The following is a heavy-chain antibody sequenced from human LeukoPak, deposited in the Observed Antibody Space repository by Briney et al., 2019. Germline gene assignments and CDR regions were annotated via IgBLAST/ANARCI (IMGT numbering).Heavy chain of an antibody. J-gene: IGHJ5*02. CDR1: GFTFSSYS. Sequence: GGSLRLSCAASGFTFSSYSMNWVRQAPGKGLEWVSSISSSSSYIYYADSVKGRFTISRDNAKNSLYLQMNSLRAEDTAVYYRAKDRGPWFDGSEGSPIYPQDPWGQGTLVTVSS. CDR2: ISSSSSYI. CDR3: AKDRGPWFDGSEGSPIYPQDP. V-gene: IGHV3-21*01. D-gene: IGHD3-10*01.